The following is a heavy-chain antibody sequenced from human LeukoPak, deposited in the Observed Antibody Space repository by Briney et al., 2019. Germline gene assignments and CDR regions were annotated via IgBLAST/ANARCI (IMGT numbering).Heavy chain of an antibody. CDR1: GYTFTGYY. CDR3: ARPQRWGTLNLVY. D-gene: IGHD2-8*02. Sequence: ASVKVSCKASGYTFTGYYMHWVRQAPGQGLEWMGGIIPIFGTANYAQKFQGRVTTTADESTSTAYMELSSLRSEDTAVYYCARPQRWGTLNLVYWGQGTLVTVSS. CDR2: IIPIFGTA. V-gene: IGHV1-69*13. J-gene: IGHJ4*02.